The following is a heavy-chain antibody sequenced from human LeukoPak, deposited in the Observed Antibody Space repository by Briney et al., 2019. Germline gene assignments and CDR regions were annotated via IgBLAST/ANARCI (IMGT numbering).Heavy chain of an antibody. CDR1: GFTFSDYY. CDR3: AREAPFGAAFDY. Sequence: GGSLRLSCAASGFTFSDYYMSRIRQAPGKGLEWVSYISSSSSYTNYADSVKGRFTISRDNAKNSLYLQMDSLRAEDTAVYYCAREAPFGAAFDYWGQGTLVTVSS. J-gene: IGHJ4*02. CDR2: ISSSSSYT. V-gene: IGHV3-11*06. D-gene: IGHD6-13*01.